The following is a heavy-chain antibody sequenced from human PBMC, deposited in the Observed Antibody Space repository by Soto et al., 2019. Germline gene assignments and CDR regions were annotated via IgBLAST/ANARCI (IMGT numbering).Heavy chain of an antibody. J-gene: IGHJ4*02. Sequence: QVQLVQSGAEVKKPGSSVKVSCKASGGTFSSYAISWVRQAPGQGLEWMVGIIPIFGTANYAQKFQGRVTITADESTSTAYMELSSLRSEDTAVYYCARSAAGIVVVITPIFDYWGQGTLVTVSS. CDR1: GGTFSSYA. CDR3: ARSAAGIVVVITPIFDY. V-gene: IGHV1-69*12. D-gene: IGHD3-22*01. CDR2: IIPIFGTA.